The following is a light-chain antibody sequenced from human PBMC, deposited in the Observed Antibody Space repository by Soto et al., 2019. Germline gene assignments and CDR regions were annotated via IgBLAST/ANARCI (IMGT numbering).Light chain of an antibody. J-gene: IGLJ3*02. CDR3: EPWDSNTPKV. CDR1: SGHSTYT. V-gene: IGLV4-60*02. CDR2: LESSGRY. Sequence: QLVLTQSSSASASLGSSVKLTCTLSSGHSTYTIAWHQQQPGKAPRYLMKLESSGRYNKGSGVPDRFSGSSAGADRYLTISSLQFEDEAACYCEPWDSNTPKVFGRGIKLTVL.